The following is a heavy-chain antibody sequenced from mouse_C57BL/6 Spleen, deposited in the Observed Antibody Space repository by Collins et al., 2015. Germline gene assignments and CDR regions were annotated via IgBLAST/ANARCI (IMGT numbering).Heavy chain of an antibody. D-gene: IGHD1-1*01. CDR3: ARLGDYYGSSHWYFDV. J-gene: IGHJ1*03. CDR2: IYPGSGST. Sequence: QVQLQQPGAELVKPGASVKMSCKASGYTFTSYWITWVKQRPGQGLEWIGDIYPGSGSTNYNEKFKSKATLTVDTSSSTAYMQLSSLTSEDSAAYYCARLGDYYGSSHWYFDVWGTGTTVTVSS. V-gene: IGHV1-55*01. CDR1: GYTFTSYW.